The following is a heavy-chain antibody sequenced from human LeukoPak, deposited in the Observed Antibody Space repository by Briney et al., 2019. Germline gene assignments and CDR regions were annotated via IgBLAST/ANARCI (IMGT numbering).Heavy chain of an antibody. D-gene: IGHD2/OR15-2a*01. V-gene: IGHV3-30*02. CDR2: IWSDGSKK. J-gene: IGHJ4*02. CDR3: AKDHGFYASGWNPLFDY. Sequence: GGSLRLSCVASGLTFSIHGMHWVRQAPGKGLEWVAFIWSDGSKKYYADSVKGRFTISRDNSQNTLYLQMNSLRAEDTAVYYCAKDHGFYASGWNPLFDYWGQGTLVTVSS. CDR1: GLTFSIHG.